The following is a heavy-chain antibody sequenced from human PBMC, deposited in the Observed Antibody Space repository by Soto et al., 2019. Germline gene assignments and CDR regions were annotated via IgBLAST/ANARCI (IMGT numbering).Heavy chain of an antibody. V-gene: IGHV4-39*07. CDR3: ARGVNWNRTIDY. CDR1: GDSINSDNYY. CDR2: INHSGST. D-gene: IGHD1-1*01. J-gene: IGHJ4*02. Sequence: PSETLSVTWSVSGDSINSDNYYWGWIRQPPGKGLEWIGKINHSGSTNYNPSLKSRVTISVDTSKSQFSLKLSSVTAADTAVYYCARGVNWNRTIDYWGQGTLVTVSS.